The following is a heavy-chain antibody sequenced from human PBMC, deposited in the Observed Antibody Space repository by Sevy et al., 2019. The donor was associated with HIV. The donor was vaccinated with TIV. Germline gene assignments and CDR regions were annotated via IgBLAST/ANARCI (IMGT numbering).Heavy chain of an antibody. CDR1: GFSFRSYE. CDR3: ARDLPPSATTVAHFDC. V-gene: IGHV3-48*03. D-gene: IGHD4-17*01. CDR2: ITNSGTSM. J-gene: IGHJ4*02. Sequence: GGSLRLSCAASGFSFRSYEMNWVRQAPGKGLEWVSYITNSGTSMYYSDSVRGRFTISRDNARNSLYLQMNSLRGEDTAAYYCARDLPPSATTVAHFDCWGQGTLVTLSS.